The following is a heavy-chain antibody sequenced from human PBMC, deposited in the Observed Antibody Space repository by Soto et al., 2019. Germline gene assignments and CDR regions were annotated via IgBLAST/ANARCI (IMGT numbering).Heavy chain of an antibody. V-gene: IGHV1-69*06. J-gene: IGHJ4*02. Sequence: QVQLVQSGAEVKKPGSSVKVSCKASGGTFSSYAISWVRQAPGQGLEWMGGIIPILGTANYAQKFQGRVTITADKSTSTAYMELSSLRSEDTAVYYWARTYYYGSWSYRNFDYWGQGTLVTVSS. CDR3: ARTYYYGSWSYRNFDY. CDR1: GGTFSSYA. D-gene: IGHD3-10*01. CDR2: IIPILGTA.